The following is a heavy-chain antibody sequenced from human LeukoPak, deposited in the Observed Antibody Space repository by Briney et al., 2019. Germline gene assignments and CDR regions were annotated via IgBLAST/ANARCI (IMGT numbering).Heavy chain of an antibody. V-gene: IGHV3-21*01. J-gene: IGHJ4*02. CDR1: GFTFSNYS. CDR3: AREVTPYY. CDR2: ISSRSSYI. Sequence: PGGSLRLSCAASGFTFSNYSMNWVRQAPGKGLEWVSSISSRSSYIYYADSVKGRFTISRDNAKNSLYLQMNSLRAEDTAVYYCAREVTPYYWGQGTLVTVSS. D-gene: IGHD2-21*02.